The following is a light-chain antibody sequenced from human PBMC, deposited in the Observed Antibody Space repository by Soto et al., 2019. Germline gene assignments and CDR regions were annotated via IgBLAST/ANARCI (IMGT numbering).Light chain of an antibody. Sequence: EIVLTQSPGTLSLSPGERATLSCRASQSVSSSYLAWYQQKPGQAPRLLMYGASSRATGIPVRVSGSGSGTDFTLTIIRLEPEDFAVYYCQQYGSSPITFGQGTRLEIK. J-gene: IGKJ5*01. CDR3: QQYGSSPIT. CDR1: QSVSSSY. CDR2: GAS. V-gene: IGKV3-20*01.